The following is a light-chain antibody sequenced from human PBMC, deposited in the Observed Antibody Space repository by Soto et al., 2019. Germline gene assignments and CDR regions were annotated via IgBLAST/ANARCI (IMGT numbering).Light chain of an antibody. J-gene: IGKJ4*01. Sequence: EMVLKQSPGTLSLSPGERATLSCRASQSVSSSFLAWYQQKPGQAPRLLIYGASSRATGIPDRFSGSGSGTDFTLTISRLEPEDFAVYYCQQYDSSPLTFGGGTKVESK. CDR3: QQYDSSPLT. V-gene: IGKV3-20*01. CDR1: QSVSSSF. CDR2: GAS.